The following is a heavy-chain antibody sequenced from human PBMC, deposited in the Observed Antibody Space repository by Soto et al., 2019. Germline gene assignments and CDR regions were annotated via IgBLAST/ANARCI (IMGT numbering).Heavy chain of an antibody. J-gene: IGHJ2*01. CDR2: IHRSGAT. CDR1: SGSMSSGHW. Sequence: QVQLQESGPGLVKPSGTLSLTCDVSSGSMSSGHWWSWVRQPPGKGLEWVGHIHRSGATSYNPSLRSRATISLDESRNQFSLKLSSVTAADTAVYYCARVGLRWYFDFWGRGTLVTVSS. V-gene: IGHV4-4*02. D-gene: IGHD3-16*01. CDR3: ARVGLRWYFDF.